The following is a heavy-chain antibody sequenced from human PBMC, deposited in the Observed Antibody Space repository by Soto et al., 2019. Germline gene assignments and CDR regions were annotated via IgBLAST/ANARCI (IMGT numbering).Heavy chain of an antibody. CDR1: GCSFNSYS. V-gene: IGHV3-30-3*01. J-gene: IGHJ4*02. CDR3: ATVLVGATPPYLGY. Sequence: ERTLRRSCALSGCSFNSYSMTWVRLAARKGLEWVAVISYDGSNKDYADSVNGRFTISRDNSKNTLYLQMNSLRAEDTAVYYCATVLVGATPPYLGYWGQGTLVTVSS. CDR2: ISYDGSNK. D-gene: IGHD1-26*01.